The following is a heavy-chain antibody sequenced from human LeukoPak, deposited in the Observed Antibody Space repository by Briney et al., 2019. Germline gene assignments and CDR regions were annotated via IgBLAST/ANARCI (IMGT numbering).Heavy chain of an antibody. CDR2: INPSGGST. D-gene: IGHD5-12*01. Sequence: ASVKVSCKASGYTFTGYYMHWVRQAPAQGLEWMGIINPSGGSTSYAQRFQDRVTMTRDMSTSTVYMELSSLRSEDTAVYYCARDVYNSDYNLKTIENDYWGQGTLVTVSS. V-gene: IGHV1-46*01. J-gene: IGHJ4*02. CDR1: GYTFTGYY. CDR3: ARDVYNSDYNLKTIENDY.